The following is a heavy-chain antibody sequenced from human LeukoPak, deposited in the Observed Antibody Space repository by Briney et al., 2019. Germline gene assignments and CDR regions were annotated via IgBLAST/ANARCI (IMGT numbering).Heavy chain of an antibody. D-gene: IGHD3-10*01. CDR1: GGSISSLY. V-gene: IGHV4-34*01. J-gene: IGHJ4*02. Sequence: PSETLSLTCSVSGGSISSLYWSWIRQPPGKGLEWIGEINHSGSTNYNPSLKSRVTISVDTSKNQFSLKLSSVTAADTAVYYCARSSRAYYYGSGSYSDDYWGQGTLVTVSS. CDR3: ARSSRAYYYGSGSYSDDY. CDR2: INHSGST.